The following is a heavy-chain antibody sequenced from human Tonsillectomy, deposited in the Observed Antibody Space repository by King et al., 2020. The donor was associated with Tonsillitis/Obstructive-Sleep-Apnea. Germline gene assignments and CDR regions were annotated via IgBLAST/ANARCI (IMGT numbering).Heavy chain of an antibody. V-gene: IGHV1-18*01. CDR1: GYIFISNG. CDR2: ISAYNGNT. Sequence: QLVQSGAEVKKPGASVKVSCKTSGYIFISNGLSWVRQAPGQGLEWMGYISAYNGNTNYAQKFQDRVTLTTDTSTSTAYMELRRLRSDDTAVYYCVRVPVIVVVPAAMTRFDSWGQGTLVTVSS. D-gene: IGHD2-2*01. J-gene: IGHJ4*02. CDR3: VRVPVIVVVPAAMTRFDS.